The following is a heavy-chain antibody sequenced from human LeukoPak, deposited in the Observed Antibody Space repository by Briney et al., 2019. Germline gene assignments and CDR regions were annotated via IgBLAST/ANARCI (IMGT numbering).Heavy chain of an antibody. Sequence: PGGSLRLSCAASGFTVSSNYMSWVRQAPGKGLEWVSVIYSGGSTYYADSVKGRFTISRDNSKNTLYLQMNSLRAEDTAVYYSARSRGAAYWYFDLWGRGTLVTVSS. CDR2: IYSGGST. CDR1: GFTVSSNY. D-gene: IGHD6-25*01. J-gene: IGHJ2*01. V-gene: IGHV3-66*02. CDR3: ARSRGAAYWYFDL.